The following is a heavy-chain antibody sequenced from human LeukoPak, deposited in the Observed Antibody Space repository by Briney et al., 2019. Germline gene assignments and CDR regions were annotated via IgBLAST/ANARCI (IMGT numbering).Heavy chain of an antibody. CDR3: ARKLMSSRRFEY. CDR2: IKADGVFT. V-gene: IGHV3-30*02. J-gene: IGHJ4*02. CDR1: GFAFNVFG. Sequence: GGSLRLSCEGSGFAFNVFGMHWIRQAPGKGLEWVAFIKADGVFTNFAEAVKGRFTISRDNSDNTVFLQMESVRPDDTAVYYCARKLMSSRRFEYWGQGTLVTVSS. D-gene: IGHD2-8*01.